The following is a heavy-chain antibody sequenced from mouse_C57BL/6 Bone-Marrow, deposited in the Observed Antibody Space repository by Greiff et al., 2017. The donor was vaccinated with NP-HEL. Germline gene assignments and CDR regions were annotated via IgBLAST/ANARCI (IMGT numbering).Heavy chain of an antibody. CDR1: GYTFTDYY. CDR3: APFYYGNSAWFAY. CDR2: IYPGSGNT. J-gene: IGHJ3*01. Sequence: QVQLQQSGAELVRPGASVKLSCKASGYTFTDYYINWVKQRPGQGLEWIARIYPGSGNTYYNEKFKGKATLTAEKSSSTAYMQLSSLTSEDSAVYFCAPFYYGNSAWFAYWGQGTLVTVSA. D-gene: IGHD2-1*01. V-gene: IGHV1-76*01.